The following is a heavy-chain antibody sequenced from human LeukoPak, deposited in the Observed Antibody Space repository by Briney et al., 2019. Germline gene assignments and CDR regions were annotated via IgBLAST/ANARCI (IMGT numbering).Heavy chain of an antibody. V-gene: IGHV3-48*01. CDR2: ISSDHKTI. J-gene: IGHJ4*02. CDR3: ARAHHNIILMEYAGPGDY. CDR1: GFAFNSFS. D-gene: IGHD2-8*01. Sequence: GGSLRLSCAASGFAFNSFSMNWVRQAPGRGLEWISYISSDHKTIYYADSVKGRLIISRDNAKNSLYLQMNSLRVEDTAVYFCARAHHNIILMEYAGPGDYWGQGTLVTVSS.